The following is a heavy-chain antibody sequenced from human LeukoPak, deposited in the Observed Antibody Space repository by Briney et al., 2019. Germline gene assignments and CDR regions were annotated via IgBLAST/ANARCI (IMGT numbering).Heavy chain of an antibody. CDR3: ARAPGLVVVAATGGGSAFDI. J-gene: IGHJ3*02. CDR2: INPNSGGT. CDR1: GYTFTGYY. D-gene: IGHD2-15*01. Sequence: GASVKVSCKASGYTFTGYYMHWVRQAPGQGLEWMGWINPNSGGTNYAQKFQGWVTMTRDTSISTAYMELSRLRSDDTAVYYCARAPGLVVVAATGGGSAFDIWGQGTMVTVSS. V-gene: IGHV1-2*04.